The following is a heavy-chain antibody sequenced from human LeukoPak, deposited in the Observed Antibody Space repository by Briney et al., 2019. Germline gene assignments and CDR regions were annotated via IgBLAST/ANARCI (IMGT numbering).Heavy chain of an antibody. CDR1: GFTFDNYG. CDR2: IRYDGSNK. J-gene: IGHJ4*02. CDR3: ANLGGYEDY. D-gene: IGHD5-12*01. V-gene: IGHV3-30*02. Sequence: TGGSLRLSCAASGFTFDNYGINWVRQAPGKGLEWVAFIRYDGSNKYYADSVKGRFTISRDNSKNTLYLQMNSLRAEDTAVYYCANLGGYEDYWGQGTLVTVSS.